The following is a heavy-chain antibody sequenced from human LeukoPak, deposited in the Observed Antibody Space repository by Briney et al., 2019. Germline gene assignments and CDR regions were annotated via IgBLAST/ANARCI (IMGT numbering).Heavy chain of an antibody. D-gene: IGHD3-3*01. CDR3: ARDGYDFWSDYPTTLDY. CDR2: IITSSRTI. Sequence: GGSLRLSCAVSGFNFSTYNMNWVRQAPGEGLEWVSYIITSSRTIYYADSVKGRFTISRDNAKNSLYLQMNSLRAEDTAVYYCARDGYDFWSDYPTTLDYWGQGTLVTVSS. CDR1: GFNFSTYN. V-gene: IGHV3-48*01. J-gene: IGHJ4*02.